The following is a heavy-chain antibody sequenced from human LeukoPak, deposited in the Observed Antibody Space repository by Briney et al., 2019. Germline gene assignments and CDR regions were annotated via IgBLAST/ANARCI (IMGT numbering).Heavy chain of an antibody. CDR1: GFTFSSYG. J-gene: IGHJ6*03. Sequence: PGGSLRLSCAASGFTFSSYGMHWVRQAPGKGLECVAFIHYDGSNKYYADSVKGRFTISRDNSKNTLYLQMNSLRAEDTAVYYCAKQISLERGYSGYAHYYYYYMDVWGKGTTVTISS. CDR3: AKQISLERGYSGYAHYYYYYMDV. CDR2: IHYDGSNK. D-gene: IGHD5-12*01. V-gene: IGHV3-30*02.